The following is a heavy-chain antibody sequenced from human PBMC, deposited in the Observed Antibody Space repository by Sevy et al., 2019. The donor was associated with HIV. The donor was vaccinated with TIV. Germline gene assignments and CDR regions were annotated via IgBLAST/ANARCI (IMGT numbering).Heavy chain of an antibody. V-gene: IGHV3-30-3*01. Sequence: GGSLRLSCAASGFTFSSYAMHWVRQAPGKGLEWVAVISYDGSNKYYADSVKGRFTISRDNSKNTLYLQMNSQRAEDTAAYYCARDIKWELLTYGMDVWGQGTTVTVSS. J-gene: IGHJ6*02. CDR1: GFTFSSYA. CDR2: ISYDGSNK. CDR3: ARDIKWELLTYGMDV. D-gene: IGHD1-26*01.